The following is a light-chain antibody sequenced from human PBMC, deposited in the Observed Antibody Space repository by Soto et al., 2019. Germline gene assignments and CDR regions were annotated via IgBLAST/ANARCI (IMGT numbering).Light chain of an antibody. CDR1: QTVSSTY. CDR3: QQYGRSPPFT. J-gene: IGKJ2*01. Sequence: EIVLTQSPGTLSLSPGERATLSCRASQTVSSTYIAWYQQSPGQPPRLLIYGASSRATGIPDRFSGSGYGTDFTLTISRLEPEDFAVYFCQQYGRSPPFTFGQGTKVEIK. CDR2: GAS. V-gene: IGKV3-20*01.